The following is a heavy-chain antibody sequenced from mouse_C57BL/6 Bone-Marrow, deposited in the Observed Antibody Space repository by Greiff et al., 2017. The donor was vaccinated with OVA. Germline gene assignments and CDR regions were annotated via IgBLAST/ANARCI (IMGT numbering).Heavy chain of an antibody. Sequence: VQLQQPGAELVKPGASVKVSCKASGYTFTSYWMHWVKQRPGQGLEWIGRLHPSDSDTNYNQKFKGKATLTVDKSSSTAYMQLSSLTSEDSAVYYCAMAPYDGYQFSWYFDVWGTGTTVTVSS. CDR3: AMAPYDGYQFSWYFDV. D-gene: IGHD2-3*01. CDR1: GYTFTSYW. J-gene: IGHJ1*03. CDR2: LHPSDSDT. V-gene: IGHV1-74*01.